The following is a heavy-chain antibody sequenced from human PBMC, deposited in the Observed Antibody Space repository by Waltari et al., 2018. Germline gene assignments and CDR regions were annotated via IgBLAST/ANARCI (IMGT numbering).Heavy chain of an antibody. D-gene: IGHD3-16*01. CDR3: ARVGGYYYYYMDV. V-gene: IGHV3-48*03. CDR2: ISTTDGSI. Sequence: EVQLVESGGGLVQPGGSLRLSCFASGFNLRSHEVYWIRQAPGKGLEWVASISTTDGSIYYADSVKGRFTISRDNAKNSLYLQMNSLSADDTAVYYCARVGGYYYYYMDVWGRGTTVTISS. CDR1: GFNLRSHE. J-gene: IGHJ6*03.